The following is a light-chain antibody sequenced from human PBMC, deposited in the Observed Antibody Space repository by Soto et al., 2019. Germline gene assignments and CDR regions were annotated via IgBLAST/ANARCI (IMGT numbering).Light chain of an antibody. CDR2: AAS. CDR1: QTISSTY. CDR3: QQRSRWPWT. Sequence: EIVFTKSPGTVALSPGDRATLSCRASQTISSTYLAWYQQNPGQAPRLLIYAASTRATGVPDRFGGSGSGTDFTLTISSLEPEDFAVYYCQQRSRWPWTFGQGTKVDI. V-gene: IGKV3D-20*02. J-gene: IGKJ1*01.